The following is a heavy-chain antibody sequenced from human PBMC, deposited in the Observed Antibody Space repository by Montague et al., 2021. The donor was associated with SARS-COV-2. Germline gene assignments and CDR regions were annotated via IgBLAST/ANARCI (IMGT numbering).Heavy chain of an antibody. D-gene: IGHD5-18*01. V-gene: IGHV2-70*01. CDR3: ARMLNSYGYSLVDY. Sequence: VKPTQTLKLTCTFSGFSLSTSGMCVSWIRQPPGKALEWLALIDRDDDKYYSTSLKTRLTISKDTSKNQVALTMTNMDPVDTATYYCARMLNSYGYSLVDYWGQGTLVTVSS. CDR1: GFSLSTSGMC. J-gene: IGHJ4*02. CDR2: IDRDDDK.